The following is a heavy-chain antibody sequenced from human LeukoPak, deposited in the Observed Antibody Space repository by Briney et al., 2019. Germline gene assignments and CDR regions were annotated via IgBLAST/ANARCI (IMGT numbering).Heavy chain of an antibody. CDR3: YGANAEH. J-gene: IGHJ1*01. CDR1: GFTFSSCW. Sequence: GGPLGLSCAASGFTFSSCWMHWVRKAPAKGLVWVSGTNTDGRSTMYADSVTGRFTIARDNAKNTLYLQMNSLRADDTAVYYCYGANAEHWGQGTLVTVSS. CDR2: TNTDGRST. D-gene: IGHD4-23*01. V-gene: IGHV3-74*03.